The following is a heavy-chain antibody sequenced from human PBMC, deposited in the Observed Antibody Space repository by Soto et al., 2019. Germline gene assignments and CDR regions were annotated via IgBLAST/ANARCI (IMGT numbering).Heavy chain of an antibody. CDR1: CGSISSGGYY. Sequence: SETLSLTCTVSCGSISSGGYYWSWIRQHPGKGLEWIGYIYYSGSTYYNPSLKSRVTISVDTSKNQFSLKLSSVTAADTAVYYCARDPPMTTVSGGMDVWGQGTTVTVSS. J-gene: IGHJ6*02. CDR3: ARDPPMTTVSGGMDV. CDR2: IYYSGST. D-gene: IGHD4-17*01. V-gene: IGHV4-31*03.